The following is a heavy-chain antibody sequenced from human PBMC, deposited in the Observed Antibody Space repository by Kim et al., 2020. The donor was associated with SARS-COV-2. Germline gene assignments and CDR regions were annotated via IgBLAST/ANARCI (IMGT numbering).Heavy chain of an antibody. V-gene: IGHV4-59*01. CDR3: ARKGSYSDY. J-gene: IGHJ4*02. CDR2: SGST. Sequence: SGSTNYNPSLKSRVTISVDTSKNQFSLKLSSVTAADTAVYYCARKGSYSDYWGQGTLVTVSS.